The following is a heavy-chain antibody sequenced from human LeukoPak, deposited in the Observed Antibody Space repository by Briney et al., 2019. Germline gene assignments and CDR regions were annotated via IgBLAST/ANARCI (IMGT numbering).Heavy chain of an antibody. J-gene: IGHJ6*03. V-gene: IGHV3-53*01. CDR1: GFTFSSYA. CDR3: TRNVDYFMVV. CDR2: IYSGGTT. Sequence: GGSLRLSCAASGFTFSSYAMSWVRQAPGKGLEFVSFIYSGGTTYYADSVKGRFTISRDNSKNTLYLQMNSLRAEDTAVYYCTRNVDYFMVVWGKGTTVTVSS.